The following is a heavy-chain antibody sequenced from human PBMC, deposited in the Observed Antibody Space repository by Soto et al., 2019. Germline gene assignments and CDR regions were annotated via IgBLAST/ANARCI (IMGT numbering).Heavy chain of an antibody. D-gene: IGHD3-22*01. J-gene: IGHJ4*02. V-gene: IGHV3-11*01. CDR3: ARDINPTYYYDSSELFDY. CDR2: ISSSVSTI. Sequence: GALRVSGAVSGFSFSDYYMSWIRHAPGAGLGGVSYISSSVSTIYYADSVKGRFTISRDNAKNSLYPQMNSTRDEDTAVYYCARDINPTYYYDSSELFDYWGQGTLVT. CDR1: GFSFSDYY.